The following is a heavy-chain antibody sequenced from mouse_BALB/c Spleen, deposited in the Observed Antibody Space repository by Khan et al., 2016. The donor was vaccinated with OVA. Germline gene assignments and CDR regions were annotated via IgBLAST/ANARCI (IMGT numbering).Heavy chain of an antibody. J-gene: IGHJ2*01. V-gene: IGHV3-2*02. CDR2: ITYSGST. Sequence: VQLQQSGPGLVKPSQSLSLTCTVTGYSITSDYAWNWIRQFPGNKLEWMGYITYSGSTSYNPSLKSRISITRDTSKNQFFLQLNSVTTEDTATYFCARGRGNWGQGTTLTVSS. CDR1: GYSITSDYA. CDR3: ARGRGN.